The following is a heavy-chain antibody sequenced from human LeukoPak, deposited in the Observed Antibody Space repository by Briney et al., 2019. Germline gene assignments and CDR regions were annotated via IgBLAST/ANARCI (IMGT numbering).Heavy chain of an antibody. D-gene: IGHD3-16*01. J-gene: IGHJ2*01. CDR3: ARAPQLDDYVWGSYPDWYFDL. Sequence: PSETLSLTCTVSGGSISSSSYYWGWIRQPPGKGLEWIGSIYYSGSTYYNPSLKSRVTISVDTSKNQFSLKLSSVAAADTAVYYCARAPQLDDYVWGSYPDWYFDLWGRGTLVTVSS. V-gene: IGHV4-39*07. CDR1: GGSISSSSYY. CDR2: IYYSGST.